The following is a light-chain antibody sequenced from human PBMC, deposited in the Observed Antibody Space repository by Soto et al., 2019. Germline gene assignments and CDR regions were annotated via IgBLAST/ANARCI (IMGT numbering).Light chain of an antibody. CDR1: QSLLHSSDNRNY. V-gene: IGKV4-1*01. CDR2: WAS. Sequence: EIMMAQFPEPLAVSVGERATIKCRSSQSLLHSSDNRNYLTWYQQKPGQPPKLLIYWASTRHSGVPDRFSGSGSGTDFTLTINSLQAEDVAVYYCQQYYSTPWTFGQGTKVEIK. J-gene: IGKJ1*01. CDR3: QQYYSTPWT.